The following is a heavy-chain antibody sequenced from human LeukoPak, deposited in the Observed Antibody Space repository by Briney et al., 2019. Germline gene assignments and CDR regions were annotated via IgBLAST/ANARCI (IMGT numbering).Heavy chain of an antibody. D-gene: IGHD6-6*01. CDR2: IYYSGST. Sequence: SETLSLTCTVSGGSISSYYWSWIRQPPGKGLEWIGYIYYSGSTNYNPSLKSRVTISVDTSKNQFSLKLSSVTAADTAVYYCARVGSSSSPYYFDYWGQGTLVTVSS. J-gene: IGHJ4*02. V-gene: IGHV4-59*12. CDR3: ARVGSSSSPYYFDY. CDR1: GGSISSYY.